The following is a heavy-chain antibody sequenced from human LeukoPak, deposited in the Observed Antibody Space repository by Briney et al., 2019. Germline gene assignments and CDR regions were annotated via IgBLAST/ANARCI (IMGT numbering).Heavy chain of an antibody. J-gene: IGHJ4*02. CDR3: AREFYGRGDS. D-gene: IGHD3-10*01. CDR2: VSTSRSHT. Sequence: GGSLRLSCAASGFTFSNYYMSWVRQAPGKGLEWISYVSTSRSHTNYADSVKGRFTISRDDAKNSLYLQMNGLRAEDTAVYYCAREFYGRGDSWGQGTLVIVSS. V-gene: IGHV3-11*06. CDR1: GFTFSNYY.